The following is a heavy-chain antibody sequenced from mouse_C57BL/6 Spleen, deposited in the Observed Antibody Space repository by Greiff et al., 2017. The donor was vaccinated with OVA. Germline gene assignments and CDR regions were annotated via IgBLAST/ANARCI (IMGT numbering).Heavy chain of an antibody. CDR2: IYPGSGST. D-gene: IGHD1-1*01. J-gene: IGHJ1*03. Sequence: VQLQQPGAELVKPGASVKMSCKASGYTFTSYWITWVKQRPGQGLEWIGDIYPGSGSTNYNEKFKSKATLTVDTSSSTAYMQLSSLTSEDSAVYYCARGAYYCSSYGYFDVWGTGTTVTVPS. V-gene: IGHV1-55*01. CDR3: ARGAYYCSSYGYFDV. CDR1: GYTFTSYW.